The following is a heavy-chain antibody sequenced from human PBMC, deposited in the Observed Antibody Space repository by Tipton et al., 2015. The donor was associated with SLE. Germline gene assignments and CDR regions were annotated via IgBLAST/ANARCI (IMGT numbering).Heavy chain of an antibody. CDR3: AGGLAVAGTRDY. CDR2: IYSTGST. D-gene: IGHD6-19*01. V-gene: IGHV4-61*02. CDR1: GGSISSSRYY. J-gene: IGHJ4*02. Sequence: TLSLTCSVSGGSISSSRYYWNWIRQPAGKALEWIGRIYSTGSTNYNPSLPTRVTISVDTSSNQFSLRLNSVTAADTAVYYCAGGLAVAGTRDYWGQGTLVTASS.